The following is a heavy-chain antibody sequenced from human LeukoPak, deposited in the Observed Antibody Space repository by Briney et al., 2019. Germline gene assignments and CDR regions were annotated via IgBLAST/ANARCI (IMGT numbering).Heavy chain of an antibody. CDR3: ARVGYSSSAVDY. V-gene: IGHV1-69*05. Sequence: SVKVSCKASGGTFSSYAISWVRQAPGQGLEWMGGIIPIFGTANYAQKFQGRVTITTDESTSTAYMELSSLRSEDTAVYYCARVGYSSSAVDYWGQGTLVTVSS. CDR2: IIPIFGTA. CDR1: GGTFSSYA. J-gene: IGHJ4*02. D-gene: IGHD6-6*01.